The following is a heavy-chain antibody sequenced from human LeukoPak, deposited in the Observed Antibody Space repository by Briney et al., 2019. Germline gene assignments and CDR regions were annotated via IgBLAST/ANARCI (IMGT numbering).Heavy chain of an antibody. V-gene: IGHV4-39*07. CDR3: ARDGGSDAFDI. Sequence: SETLSLTCTVSGGSISSTNYYWGWIRQPPGKGLEWIGSMYYSESTYYNPSLKSRVTISVDRSKNQFSLKLSSVTAADTAVYYCARDGGSDAFDIWGQGTMVTVSS. D-gene: IGHD4-23*01. CDR2: MYYSEST. J-gene: IGHJ3*02. CDR1: GGSISSTNYY.